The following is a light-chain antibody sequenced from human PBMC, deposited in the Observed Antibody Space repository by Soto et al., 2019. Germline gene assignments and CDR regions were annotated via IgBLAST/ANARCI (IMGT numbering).Light chain of an antibody. CDR2: GVS. CDR1: SSDVGDYNY. J-gene: IGLJ2*01. Sequence: QSALTQPASVSGSPGQSITISCTGTSSDVGDYNYVSCYQQHPDKAPKLIIYGVSNRPSGISNRFSGSKSGNTASLTVSGLQAEDEADYYCSLYTATNTLVVGGGAKLAVL. CDR3: SLYTATNTLV. V-gene: IGLV2-14*01.